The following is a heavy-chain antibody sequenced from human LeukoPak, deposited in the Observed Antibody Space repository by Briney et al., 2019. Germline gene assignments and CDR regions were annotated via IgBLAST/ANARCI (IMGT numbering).Heavy chain of an antibody. CDR3: ARDLRSSTSCYNVYMDV. CDR2: IIPIFGTA. J-gene: IGHJ6*03. D-gene: IGHD2-2*02. Sequence: GSSVKVSCKASGGTFSSYAISWVRQAPGQGLEWMGGIIPIFGTANYAQKFQGRVTITTDESTSTAYMELSSLRSEDTAVYYCARDLRSSTSCYNVYMDVWGKGTTVTVSS. V-gene: IGHV1-69*05. CDR1: GGTFSSYA.